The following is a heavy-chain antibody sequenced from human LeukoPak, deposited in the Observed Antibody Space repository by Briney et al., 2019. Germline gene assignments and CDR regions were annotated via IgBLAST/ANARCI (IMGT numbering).Heavy chain of an antibody. V-gene: IGHV4-4*07. D-gene: IGHD6-19*01. J-gene: IGHJ4*02. CDR2: VHASGST. CDR3: AGVGSGWYFDD. Sequence: SETLSLTCTVSGDSISSYYWSWIRQPAGKGLQWIGRVHASGSTHYNPSLQSRVTISADMSTNQLSLTLTSVTAADTAVYYCAGVGSGWYFDDWGQGTLVTVSS. CDR1: GDSISSYY.